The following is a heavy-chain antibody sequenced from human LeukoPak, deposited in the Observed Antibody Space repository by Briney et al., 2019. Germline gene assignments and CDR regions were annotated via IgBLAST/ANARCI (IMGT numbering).Heavy chain of an antibody. V-gene: IGHV1-2*02. D-gene: IGHD2-8*02. J-gene: IGHJ4*02. CDR3: ARVGYCTAGMGHSYDL. CDR1: GYTFTDPY. Sequence: ASVKVSCKASGYTFTDPYIHWVRQAPGQGPEWMGWINPSTGGARYAQKFQGRVTLTRDTSITTAYMEVSRLTSDDTAIYYCARVGYCTAGMGHSYDLWGQGTLVTVSS. CDR2: INPSTGGA.